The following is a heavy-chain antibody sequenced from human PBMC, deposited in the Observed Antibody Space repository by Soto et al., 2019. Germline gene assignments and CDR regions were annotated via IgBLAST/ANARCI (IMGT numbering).Heavy chain of an antibody. CDR2: ISGSGATT. V-gene: IGHV3-23*01. CDR3: AKGIVGGGYYYFGLDV. CDR1: GFTFSTYA. J-gene: IGHJ6*02. Sequence: EVQLLESGGGLVQPGGSLRLSCAASGFTFSTYAMSWVRQVPAKGLEWASAISGSGATTYNTDSVKGRFTISRDNSKKTLYLQMNRLRAEDTAVYYCAKGIVGGGYYYFGLDVWGQGTTVTVYS. D-gene: IGHD3-16*01.